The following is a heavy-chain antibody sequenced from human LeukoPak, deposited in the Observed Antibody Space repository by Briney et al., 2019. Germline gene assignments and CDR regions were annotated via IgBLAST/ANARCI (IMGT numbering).Heavy chain of an antibody. J-gene: IGHJ4*02. Sequence: RGSLRLSCAASGFTFSSYAMSWVRQAPGKGLEWVSAISGSGGSTYYADSVKGRFTISRDNSKNTLYLQMNSLRAEDTAVYYCAQIAPPYDSSGEKFDYWGQGTLVTVSS. CDR1: GFTFSSYA. CDR3: AQIAPPYDSSGEKFDY. V-gene: IGHV3-23*01. D-gene: IGHD3-22*01. CDR2: ISGSGGST.